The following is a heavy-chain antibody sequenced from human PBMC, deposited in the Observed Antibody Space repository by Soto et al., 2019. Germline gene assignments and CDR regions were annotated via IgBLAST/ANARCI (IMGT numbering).Heavy chain of an antibody. Sequence: SETLSLTCAVYGGSFSGYYWSWIRQPPGKGLEWIGEINHSGSTNYNPSLKSRVTISVDTSKNQFSLKLSSVTAADTAVYYCARAGDIVLVPAAVPFDYWGQGTLVTVSS. V-gene: IGHV4-34*01. CDR1: GGSFSGYY. CDR3: ARAGDIVLVPAAVPFDY. D-gene: IGHD2-2*01. J-gene: IGHJ4*02. CDR2: INHSGST.